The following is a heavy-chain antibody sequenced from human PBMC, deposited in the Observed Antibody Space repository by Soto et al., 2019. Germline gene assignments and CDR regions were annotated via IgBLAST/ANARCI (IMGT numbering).Heavy chain of an antibody. CDR1: GFTFSSYG. D-gene: IGHD6-19*01. CDR3: ARDASSGGWQTYYYYGMDV. V-gene: IGHV3-33*01. CDR2: IWYDGSNK. Sequence: GGSLRLSCAASGFTFSSYGMHWVRQAPGKGLEWVAVIWYDGSNKYYADSVKGRFTISRDNSKNTLYLQMNSLRAEDTAVYYCARDASSGGWQTYYYYGMDVWGQGTTVTVSS. J-gene: IGHJ6*02.